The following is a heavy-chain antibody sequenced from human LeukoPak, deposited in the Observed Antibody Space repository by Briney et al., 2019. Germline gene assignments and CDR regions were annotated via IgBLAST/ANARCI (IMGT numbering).Heavy chain of an antibody. CDR2: IHPGDSDT. CDR3: ARAGTYYTYHMDV. V-gene: IGHV5-51*01. CDR1: GYSFTSYW. D-gene: IGHD6-19*01. Sequence: GESLKISCQGSGYSFTSYWIGWVRQMPGKGLEWMGIIHPGDSDTRYSPSFQGQVTISADKSISTAYLQWSSLKASDTAIYYCARAGTYYTYHMDVWGKGTTVTVFS. J-gene: IGHJ6*03.